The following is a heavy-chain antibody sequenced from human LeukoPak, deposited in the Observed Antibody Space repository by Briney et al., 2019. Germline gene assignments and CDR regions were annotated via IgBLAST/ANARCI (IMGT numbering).Heavy chain of an antibody. CDR3: AGEEQWLVDYNWFDP. D-gene: IGHD6-19*01. CDR2: IIPIFGTA. Sequence: GSSVKVSCKASGGTFSSYAISWVRQAPGQGLEWMGGIIPIFGTANYAQKFQGRVTITADESTSTAYMELSSLRSEDTAVYYCAGEEQWLVDYNWFDPWGQGTLVTVSS. J-gene: IGHJ5*02. V-gene: IGHV1-69*01. CDR1: GGTFSSYA.